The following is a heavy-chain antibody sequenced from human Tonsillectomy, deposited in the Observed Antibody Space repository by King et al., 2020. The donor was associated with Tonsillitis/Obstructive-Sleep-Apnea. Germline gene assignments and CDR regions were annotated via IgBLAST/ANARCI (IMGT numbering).Heavy chain of an antibody. J-gene: IGHJ3*02. V-gene: IGHV3-43*01. D-gene: IGHD6-19*01. Sequence: VQLVESGGVVVQPGGSLRISCAASGFTFDDYTMHWVRQVPGKGLQWVSLISWDGGSTYYADSVKGRFTISRDNSKNFLYLQMNSLRTADTALYYCAKDDGYNSHPGAFDIWGQGTMVTVSS. CDR1: GFTFDDYT. CDR3: AKDDGYNSHPGAFDI. CDR2: ISWDGGST.